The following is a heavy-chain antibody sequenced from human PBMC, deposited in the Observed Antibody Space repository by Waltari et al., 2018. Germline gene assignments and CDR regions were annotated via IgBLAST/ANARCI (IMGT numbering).Heavy chain of an antibody. D-gene: IGHD5-18*01. J-gene: IGHJ3*02. CDR3: AKGLATAPDAFDI. Sequence: EVQLVESGGGLVQPGRSLRLSCAASGFTFDDSAMHWVRQAPGKGLEWVSGISWNSGSIGYADSVKGRFTISRDNAKNSLYLQMNSLRAEDTALYYCAKGLATAPDAFDIWGQGTMVTVSS. CDR2: ISWNSGSI. V-gene: IGHV3-9*01. CDR1: GFTFDDSA.